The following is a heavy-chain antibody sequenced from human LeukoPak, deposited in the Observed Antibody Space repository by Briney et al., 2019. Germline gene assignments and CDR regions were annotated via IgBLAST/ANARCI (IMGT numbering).Heavy chain of an antibody. CDR3: ARDGPAQMVEFDF. CDR1: GYTFSGSGWY. D-gene: IGHD3-10*01. CDR2: IHPYNGDT. J-gene: IGHJ4*02. V-gene: IGHV1-2*02. Sequence: GASVTVSCKASGYTFSGSGWYLYWLRQAPGQELECLGWIHPYNGDTAYAQKFQGRVAMTRDTSIRTAYMELSRLRPDDTAVYYCARDGPAQMVEFDFWGQGTLVTVSS.